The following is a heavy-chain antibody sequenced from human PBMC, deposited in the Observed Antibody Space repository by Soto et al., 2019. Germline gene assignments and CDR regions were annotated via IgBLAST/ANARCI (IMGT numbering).Heavy chain of an antibody. V-gene: IGHV3-53*01. Sequence: EVQLEESGGGFIQPGGSLRLSCAGSGFTVSTNYMSWVRQAPGKGPEWVSVIYAGGGTDYVDSVKGRFPISRDNSKNTLYLQMNSLRVEDTAVYYCARGADWGQGTLVTVSS. CDR3: ARGAD. CDR2: IYAGGGT. J-gene: IGHJ4*02. CDR1: GFTVSTNY.